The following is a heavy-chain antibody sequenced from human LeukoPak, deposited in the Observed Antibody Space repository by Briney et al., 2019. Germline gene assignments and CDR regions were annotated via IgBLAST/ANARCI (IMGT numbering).Heavy chain of an antibody. J-gene: IGHJ5*02. Sequence: SETLSLTCAVYGVSFSGYYWSWIRQPPGKGLEWIGEINHSGSTNYNPSLKSRVTISVDTSKNQFSLRLSSVTAADTAVYYCARGKLQAAAGRPWFDPWGQGTLVTVSS. D-gene: IGHD6-13*01. CDR3: ARGKLQAAAGRPWFDP. CDR1: GVSFSGYY. CDR2: INHSGST. V-gene: IGHV4-34*01.